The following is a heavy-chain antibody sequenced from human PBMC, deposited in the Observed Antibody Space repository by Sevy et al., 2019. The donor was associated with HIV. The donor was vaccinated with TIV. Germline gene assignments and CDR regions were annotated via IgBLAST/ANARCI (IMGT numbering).Heavy chain of an antibody. J-gene: IGHJ4*02. CDR2: ISTSSSYT. CDR3: ARVRYNYGQKYFDY. V-gene: IGHV3-11*06. Sequence: GGSLRLSCTASGFTFSDYYMSWIRQAPGKGLEWVSYISTSSSYTSYPDSVKGQFTISRENAKNSLYLQMNSLRVEDTAVYYCARVRYNYGQKYFDYWGQGTMVTVSS. D-gene: IGHD5-18*01. CDR1: GFTFSDYY.